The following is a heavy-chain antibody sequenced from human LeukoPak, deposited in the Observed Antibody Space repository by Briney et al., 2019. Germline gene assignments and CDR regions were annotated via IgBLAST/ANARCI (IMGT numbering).Heavy chain of an antibody. Sequence: AAVKVSCKASGGTFSSYAISWVRQAPGQGLEWMGRIIPIFGTANYAQKSQGRVTITTDESTSTAHMELSSLRSEDTAVYYCARFRVTEAFDIWGQGTMVTVSS. V-gene: IGHV1-69*05. CDR2: IIPIFGTA. CDR1: GGTFSSYA. J-gene: IGHJ3*02. D-gene: IGHD2-21*02. CDR3: ARFRVTEAFDI.